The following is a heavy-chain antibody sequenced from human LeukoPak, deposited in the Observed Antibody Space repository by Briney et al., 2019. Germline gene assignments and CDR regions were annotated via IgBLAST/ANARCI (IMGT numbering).Heavy chain of an antibody. CDR2: ISSSGSTI. D-gene: IGHD3-22*01. J-gene: IGHJ6*02. Sequence: GGSLRLSCAASGFTFSSYEMNWVRQAPGKGLEWVSYISSSGSTIYYADSVKGRFTISRDNAKNSQYLQMNSLRAEDTAVYYCASLLEKRYDSSGYYPYYYYYGMDVWGQGTTVTVSS. CDR3: ASLLEKRYDSSGYYPYYYYYGMDV. V-gene: IGHV3-48*03. CDR1: GFTFSSYE.